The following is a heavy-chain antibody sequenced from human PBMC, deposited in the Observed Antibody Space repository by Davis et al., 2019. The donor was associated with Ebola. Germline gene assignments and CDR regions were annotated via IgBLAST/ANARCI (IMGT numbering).Heavy chain of an antibody. CDR1: GFTFSTYS. Sequence: PGGSLRLSCAASGFTFSTYSMNWVRQAPGEGLEWVSYISGSSSTIYYADSVKGRFTISRDNAKNSLYLQRNSLRDEDTAVYYCASRHDYWGQGTLVTVSS. J-gene: IGHJ4*02. CDR2: ISGSSSTI. CDR3: ASRHDY. V-gene: IGHV3-48*02.